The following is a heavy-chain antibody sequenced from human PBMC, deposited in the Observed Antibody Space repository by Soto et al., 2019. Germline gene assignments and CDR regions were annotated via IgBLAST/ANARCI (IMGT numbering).Heavy chain of an antibody. CDR1: GFIFSHNG. CDR2: LWYDGSNT. V-gene: IGHV3-33*01. CDR3: ARGGCVGARCHYYYYMDV. J-gene: IGHJ6*03. D-gene: IGHD2-21*01. Sequence: QVHLAESGGGVVQAGGSLRLSCAASGFIFSHNGMHWVRQAPGKGLEWVAVLWYDGSNTYYSDSVKGRFTISRDNSKSTLYLQMNSLRDEDTAVYYCARGGCVGARCHYYYYMDVWGKGTTVTVSS.